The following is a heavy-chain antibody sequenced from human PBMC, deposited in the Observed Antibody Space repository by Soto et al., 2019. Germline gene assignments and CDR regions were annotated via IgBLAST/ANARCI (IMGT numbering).Heavy chain of an antibody. V-gene: IGHV4-59*01. Sequence: QVQLQESGPGLVKPSETLSHTCTVSGGSISNYYWNWIRQTPGKGLEWIGYIDYSGNTNYNPSLKSRLTISVDTSKIQVSLNVSSVTAADSAVYYCRGARPSLQEFDYWGQGTLVTVSS. CDR3: RGARPSLQEFDY. D-gene: IGHD3-10*01. CDR2: IDYSGNT. CDR1: GGSISNYY. J-gene: IGHJ4*02.